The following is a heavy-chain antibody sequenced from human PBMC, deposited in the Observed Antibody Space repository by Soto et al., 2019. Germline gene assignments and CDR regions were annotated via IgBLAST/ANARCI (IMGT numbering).Heavy chain of an antibody. J-gene: IGHJ5*02. Sequence: SETLSLTCAVSGYSNRDNYFWGCIRQPPGKGLEWIGSVYHNGDTRYNPSLKSPVTISVDTPKNEFTLRVNSVTAADTAVHFCAKDSCVLDLWRQGTLVSVYS. V-gene: IGHV4-38-2*02. CDR3: AKDSCVLDL. CDR1: GYSNRDNYF. CDR2: VYHNGDT.